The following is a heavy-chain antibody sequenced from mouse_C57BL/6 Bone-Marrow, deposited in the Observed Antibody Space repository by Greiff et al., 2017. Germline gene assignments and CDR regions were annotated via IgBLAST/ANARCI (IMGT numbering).Heavy chain of an antibody. Sequence: QVQLKESGAELVRPGASVKLSCKASGYTFTDYYINWVKQRPGQGLEWIARIYPGSGNTYYNEKFKGKATLTAEKSSSTAYMQLSSLTSEDSAVYFCARGRLRFDYWGQGTTLTVSS. J-gene: IGHJ2*01. CDR1: GYTFTDYY. D-gene: IGHD2-4*01. V-gene: IGHV1-76*01. CDR2: IYPGSGNT. CDR3: ARGRLRFDY.